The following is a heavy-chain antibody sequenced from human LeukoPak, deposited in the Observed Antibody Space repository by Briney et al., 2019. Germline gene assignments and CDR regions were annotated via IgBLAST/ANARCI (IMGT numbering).Heavy chain of an antibody. J-gene: IGHJ4*02. Sequence: SENLSLNCAVYGGSFSGYYWSWIRQPPGKGLEWIGEINHSGSTNYNPSLKSRVTISVDTSKNQFSLKLSSVTAADTAVYYCARTPYSGSHFDYWGQGTLVTVSS. CDR1: GGSFSGYY. D-gene: IGHD1-26*01. V-gene: IGHV4-34*01. CDR2: INHSGST. CDR3: ARTPYSGSHFDY.